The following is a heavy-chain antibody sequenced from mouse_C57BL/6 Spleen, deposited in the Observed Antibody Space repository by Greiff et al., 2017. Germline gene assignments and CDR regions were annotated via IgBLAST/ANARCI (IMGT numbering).Heavy chain of an antibody. Sequence: EVQRVESGPGLVKPSQSLSLTCSVTGYSITSGYYWNWLRQFPGNKLEWMGYISYDGSNNYNPSLKNRIPITRYTSKNQFFLKLNSVTTEDTATSYCARDLGTVVSYCYFDVWGTGTTVTVSS. CDR3: ARDLGTVVSYCYFDV. D-gene: IGHD1-1*01. V-gene: IGHV3-6*01. CDR2: ISYDGSN. CDR1: GYSITSGYY. J-gene: IGHJ1*03.